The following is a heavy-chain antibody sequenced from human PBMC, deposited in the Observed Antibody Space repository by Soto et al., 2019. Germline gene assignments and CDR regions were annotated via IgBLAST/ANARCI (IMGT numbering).Heavy chain of an antibody. D-gene: IGHD3-3*01. Sequence: QVQLVQSGAEVKKPGASVKVSCKASGYTFTSYDINWVRQATGQGLEWMGWMNPNSGNTGYAQKCQGRVTMNRNTSISTAYMELSSLRSEDTAVYYCARGITIFGVVPGWGQGTLVTVSS. J-gene: IGHJ4*02. CDR3: ARGITIFGVVPG. CDR2: MNPNSGNT. V-gene: IGHV1-8*01. CDR1: GYTFTSYD.